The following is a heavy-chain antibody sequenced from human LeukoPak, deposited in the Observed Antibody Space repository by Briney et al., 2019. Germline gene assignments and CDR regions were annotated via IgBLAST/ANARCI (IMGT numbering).Heavy chain of an antibody. V-gene: IGHV3-23*01. CDR2: ISAGGGST. Sequence: PGGSLRLSCAASGFTFSSYAMSWVRQAPGKGLEWVSSISAGGGSTNYADSVKGRFTISRENPKNTLYLQMNSLGAEDTAVYYCAKEKYYGSDWGQGTLVTVSS. CDR1: GFTFSSYA. D-gene: IGHD3-10*01. J-gene: IGHJ4*02. CDR3: AKEKYYGSD.